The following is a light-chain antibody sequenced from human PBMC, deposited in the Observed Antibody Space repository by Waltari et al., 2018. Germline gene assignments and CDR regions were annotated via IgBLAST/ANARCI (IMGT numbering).Light chain of an antibody. V-gene: IGKV1-5*01. CDR2: DAS. CDR1: QTINGW. CDR3: QQYLLFWT. J-gene: IGKJ1*01. Sequence: DIQMTQSPSTLSASVGDRVTITCRASQTINGWLAWYQQKPGKAPELLIHDASTLESGVPPMFSGSGSGTELTLTISSVQPEDVATYYCQQYLLFWTFGQGTRVEIK.